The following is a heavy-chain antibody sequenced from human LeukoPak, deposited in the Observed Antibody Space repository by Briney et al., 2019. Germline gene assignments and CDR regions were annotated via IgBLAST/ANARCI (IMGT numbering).Heavy chain of an antibody. J-gene: IGHJ5*02. CDR3: ARDRPLRFLEGNHGP. Sequence: PSETLSLTCTVSGGSISSGDYYWSWIRQPPGKGLEWIGYIYYSGSTYYNPSLKSRVTISVDTSKNQFSLKLSSVTAADTAVYYCARDRPLRFLEGNHGPWDQGTLVTVSS. CDR2: IYYSGST. CDR1: GGSISSGDYY. D-gene: IGHD3-3*01. V-gene: IGHV4-30-4*08.